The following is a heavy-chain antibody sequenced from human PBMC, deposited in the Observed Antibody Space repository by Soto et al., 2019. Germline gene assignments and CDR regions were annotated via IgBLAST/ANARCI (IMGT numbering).Heavy chain of an antibody. D-gene: IGHD5-18*01. Sequence: SETLSLTCTVSGGSISSGGYYWSWIRQHPGKGLEWIGYIYYSGSTYYNPSLKSRVTISVDTSKNQFSLKLSSVTAAGTAVYYCASRGYSYGFSLGMDVWGQGTTVTVSS. CDR1: GGSISSGGYY. V-gene: IGHV4-31*03. CDR2: IYYSGST. CDR3: ASRGYSYGFSLGMDV. J-gene: IGHJ6*02.